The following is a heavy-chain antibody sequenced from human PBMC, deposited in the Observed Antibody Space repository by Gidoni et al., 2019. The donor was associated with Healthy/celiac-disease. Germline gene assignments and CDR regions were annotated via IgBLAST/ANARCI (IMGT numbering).Heavy chain of an antibody. V-gene: IGHV5-10-1*01. J-gene: IGHJ6*02. Sequence: MGRIDPSDSYTSYSPSFQGHVTISADKSISTAYLQWSSLKASDTAMYYCARRGIVGAPGYYYGMDVWGQGTTVTVSS. CDR2: IDPSDSYT. D-gene: IGHD1-26*01. CDR3: ARRGIVGAPGYYYGMDV.